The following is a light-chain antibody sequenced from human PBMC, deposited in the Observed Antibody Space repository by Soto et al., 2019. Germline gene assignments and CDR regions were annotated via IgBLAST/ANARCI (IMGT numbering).Light chain of an antibody. Sequence: QAVVTQSSSASASLGSSVNLTCTLSSGHSSYIIAWHQQQPGKAPRYLMKLEGSGSYNEGSGVPDRFSGSSAGADRYLTICILQFEDEADYCCETWDSNTRVFGGGTKLTVL. V-gene: IGLV4-60*02. CDR3: ETWDSNTRV. J-gene: IGLJ3*02. CDR2: LEGSGSY. CDR1: SGHSSYI.